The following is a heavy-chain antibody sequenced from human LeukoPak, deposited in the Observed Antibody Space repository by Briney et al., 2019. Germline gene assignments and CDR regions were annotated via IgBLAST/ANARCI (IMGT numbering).Heavy chain of an antibody. V-gene: IGHV1-2*02. CDR3: ARSDDYGDYGAFDI. J-gene: IGHJ3*02. CDR2: INPNSGDT. D-gene: IGHD4-17*01. CDR1: GYTFTGYY. Sequence: GASVKVSCKASGYTFTGYYMHWVRQAPGQGLEWMGWINPNSGDTNYAQKFQGRVTMTRDTSISTAYMELSRLRSDDTAVYYCARSDDYGDYGAFDIWGQGTMVTVSS.